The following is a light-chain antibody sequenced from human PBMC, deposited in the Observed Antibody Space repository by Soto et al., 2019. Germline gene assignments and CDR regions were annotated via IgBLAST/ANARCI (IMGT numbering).Light chain of an antibody. CDR3: MKGTHWPIT. CDR2: KVS. Sequence: DVVLTQSPRSLPVTLGQPASISCRSNQILVHSDGIAYFSWFQQRPGRSPRRLIYKVSNRDSGVPARSSGSGSGTDVALKISRVEAEEVGVYYCMKGTHWPITVGQGTRLEIK. CDR1: QILVHSDGIAY. J-gene: IGKJ5*01. V-gene: IGKV2-30*02.